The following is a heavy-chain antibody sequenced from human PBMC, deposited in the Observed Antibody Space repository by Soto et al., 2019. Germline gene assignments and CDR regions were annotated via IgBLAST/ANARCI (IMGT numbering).Heavy chain of an antibody. D-gene: IGHD3-22*01. CDR3: ARDPHYYYDSSGYPLYFDY. CDR2: IKQDGSEK. V-gene: IGHV3-7*01. Sequence: GGSLRLSCAASGFTFSSYWMSWVRQAPGKGLEWVANIKQDGSEKYYVDSVKGRFTISRDNAKNSLYLQMNSLRDEDTAVYYCARDPHYYYDSSGYPLYFDYWGQGTLVTVSS. J-gene: IGHJ4*02. CDR1: GFTFSSYW.